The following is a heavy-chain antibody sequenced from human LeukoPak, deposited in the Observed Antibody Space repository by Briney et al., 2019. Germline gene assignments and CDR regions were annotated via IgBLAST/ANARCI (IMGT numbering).Heavy chain of an antibody. CDR1: GYTFTSYG. D-gene: IGHD3-3*01. CDR3: ARALADFWSGYYTEYYFDY. J-gene: IGHJ4*02. Sequence: ASVKVSCKASGYTFTSYGISWVRQAPGQGLEWMGWISAYNGNTNYAQKPQGRVTMTTDTSTSTAYMELRSLRSDDTAVYYCARALADFWSGYYTEYYFDYWGQGTLVTVSS. CDR2: ISAYNGNT. V-gene: IGHV1-18*01.